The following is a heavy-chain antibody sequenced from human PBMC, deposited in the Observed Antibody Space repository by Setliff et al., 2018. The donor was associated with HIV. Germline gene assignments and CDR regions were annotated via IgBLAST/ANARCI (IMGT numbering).Heavy chain of an antibody. CDR2: IKQNGSEK. CDR3: ARVGCSGGSCYLTRGGAFDI. Sequence: GSLRLSCAASGFAFSNYWMSWVRQAPGKGLEWVANIKQNGSEKYYVDSVKGRFAISRDNAKNSLYLQMNSLRAEDTAVYYCARVGCSGGSCYLTRGGAFDIWGQGTMVTVSS. D-gene: IGHD2-15*01. CDR1: GFAFSNYW. J-gene: IGHJ3*02. V-gene: IGHV3-7*03.